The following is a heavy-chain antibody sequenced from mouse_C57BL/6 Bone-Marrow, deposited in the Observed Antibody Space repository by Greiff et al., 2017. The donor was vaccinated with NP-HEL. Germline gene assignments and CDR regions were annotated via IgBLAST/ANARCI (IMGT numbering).Heavy chain of an antibody. CDR3: ARDYYGSSAWFAY. J-gene: IGHJ3*01. D-gene: IGHD1-1*01. CDR2: IYPGSGST. V-gene: IGHV1-55*01. CDR1: GYTFTSYW. Sequence: VQLQQSGAELVKPGASVKMSCKASGYTFTSYWITWVKQRPGQGLAWIGDIYPGSGSTNYNEKFQSKATLTVDTSSSTAYMQLSSLTSEDSAVYYCARDYYGSSAWFAYWGQGTLVTVSA.